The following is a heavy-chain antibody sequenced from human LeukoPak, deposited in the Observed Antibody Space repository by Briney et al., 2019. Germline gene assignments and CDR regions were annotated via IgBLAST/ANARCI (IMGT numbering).Heavy chain of an antibody. CDR3: AKDGSYYFDY. CDR2: IKQGGSEK. CDR1: GFTFSSYW. Sequence: GWSLRLSCAASGFTFSSYWMSWVRQAPGKGLEWVANIKQGGSEKYYVDSVKGRFTIYRDNPKNTLYLQMNSLRAEDTAVYYCAKDGSYYFDYWGQGTLVTVSS. J-gene: IGHJ4*02. V-gene: IGHV3-7*05.